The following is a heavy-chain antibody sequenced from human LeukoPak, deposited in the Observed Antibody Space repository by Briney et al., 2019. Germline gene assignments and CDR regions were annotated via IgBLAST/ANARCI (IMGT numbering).Heavy chain of an antibody. D-gene: IGHD6-19*01. CDR1: GYTFTRYA. CDR3: ARVRIAVARPLAFDS. CDR2: INAGNGNT. J-gene: IGHJ4*02. Sequence: PSVRVCCKAAGYTFTRYAMHWVRRAAGQRLEWMGWINAGNGNTKYSQKLQGRVTIARDTSASTAYMDLSSLRSENTAVYYCARVRIAVARPLAFDSSGQRTLVTVSS. V-gene: IGHV1-3*01.